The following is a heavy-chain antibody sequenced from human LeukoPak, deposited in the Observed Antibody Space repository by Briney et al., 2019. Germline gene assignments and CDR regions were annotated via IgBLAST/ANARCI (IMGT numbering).Heavy chain of an antibody. CDR2: ISSSGSTI. CDR1: GFTFSSYE. CDR3: ARVGWEPLAFDY. J-gene: IGHJ4*02. Sequence: GGSLRLSCAASGFTFSSYEMNWVRQAPGKGLEWVSYISSSGSTIYYADSVKGRFTISRDNAKNSLYLQINSLRAEDTAVYYCARVGWEPLAFDYWGQGTLVTVSS. D-gene: IGHD1-26*01. V-gene: IGHV3-48*03.